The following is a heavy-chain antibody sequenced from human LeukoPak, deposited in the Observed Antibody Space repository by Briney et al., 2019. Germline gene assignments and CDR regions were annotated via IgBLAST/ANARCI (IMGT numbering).Heavy chain of an antibody. D-gene: IGHD6-6*01. V-gene: IGHV4-39*07. CDR1: GGSISSSSYY. CDR2: IYYSGST. J-gene: IGHJ5*02. CDR3: ARVVIAARPIGP. Sequence: SETLSLTCTVSGGSISSSSYYWGWIRQPPGKGLEWIGSIYYSGSTYYNPSLKSRVTISVDTSKNQFSLKLSSVTAADTAVYYCARVVIAARPIGPWGQGTLVTVSS.